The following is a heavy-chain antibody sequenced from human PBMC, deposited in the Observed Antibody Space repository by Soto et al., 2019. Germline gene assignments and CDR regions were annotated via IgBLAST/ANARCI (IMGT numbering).Heavy chain of an antibody. CDR1: GYTFTSYD. V-gene: IGHV1-69*13. J-gene: IGHJ3*01. Sequence: ASVKVSCKASGYTFTSYDINWVRQATGQGLEWMGGIIPIFGTANYAQKFQGRVTITADESTSTAYMELSSLRSEDTAVYYCIVVVSATRRSPLAFCGQGSMVPVSS. D-gene: IGHD2-15*01. CDR2: IIPIFGTA. CDR3: IVVVSATRRSPLAF.